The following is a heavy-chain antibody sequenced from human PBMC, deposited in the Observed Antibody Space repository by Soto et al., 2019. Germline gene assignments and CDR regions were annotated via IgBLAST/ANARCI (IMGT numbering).Heavy chain of an antibody. CDR3: AREGDLSY. V-gene: IGHV3-33*01. J-gene: IGHJ4*02. CDR2: IWYDGSNK. Sequence: GSLRLSCAATGFTLRSYAMHWVRQAPGPVLEWVGVIWYDGSNKYYADYMKGRFTISRGTSKNTLYLQLNSLRADATAVYYCAREGDLSYWGQGTLVTVSS. CDR1: GFTLRSYA.